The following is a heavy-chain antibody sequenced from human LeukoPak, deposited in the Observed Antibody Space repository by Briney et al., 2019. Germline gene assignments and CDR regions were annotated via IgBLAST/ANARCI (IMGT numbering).Heavy chain of an antibody. CDR2: IYAGGTT. D-gene: IGHD1-1*01. CDR3: AREWKFDI. J-gene: IGHJ3*02. Sequence: GGSLRLSCAASGFTVSSNYMSWVRQAPGKGLEWVSVIYAGGTTYYADSVKGRFTISRDNSRNTLYLQMSSLRAEDTAVYYCAREWKFDIWGQGTMVTVSS. CDR1: GFTVSSNY. V-gene: IGHV3-53*01.